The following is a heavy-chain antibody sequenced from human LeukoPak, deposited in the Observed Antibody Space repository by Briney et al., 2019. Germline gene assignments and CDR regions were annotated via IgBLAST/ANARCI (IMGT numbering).Heavy chain of an antibody. CDR1: GGSISSYY. CDR3: ARQGRYCSSTSCYVWFDP. CDR2: IYYSGST. V-gene: IGHV4-59*08. Sequence: SETLSLTCTVSGGSISSYYWSWIRQPPGKGLEWIGYIYYSGSTNYNPSLKSRVTISVDTSKYQFSLRLSSVTAADTAVYYCARQGRYCSSTSCYVWFDPWGQGTLVTVSS. D-gene: IGHD2-2*01. J-gene: IGHJ5*02.